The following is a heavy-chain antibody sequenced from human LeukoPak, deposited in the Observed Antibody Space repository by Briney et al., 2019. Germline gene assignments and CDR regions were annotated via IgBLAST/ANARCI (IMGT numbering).Heavy chain of an antibody. J-gene: IGHJ4*02. Sequence: SETLPLTCTVSGGSISSYYWSWIRQPAGKGLEWIGRIYTSGSTNYNPSLKSRVTMSVDTSKNQFSLKLSSVTAADTAVYYCARDGDYDSSGYYSPFDYWGQGTLVTVSS. D-gene: IGHD3-22*01. V-gene: IGHV4-4*07. CDR3: ARDGDYDSSGYYSPFDY. CDR1: GGSISSYY. CDR2: IYTSGST.